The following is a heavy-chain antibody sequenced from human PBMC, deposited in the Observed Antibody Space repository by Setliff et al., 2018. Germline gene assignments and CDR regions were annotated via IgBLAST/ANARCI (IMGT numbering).Heavy chain of an antibody. CDR3: AKGYNYGPFS. CDR2: INQSGST. Sequence: SETLSLTCDMYGGSFSAYHWSWIRQTPGKGLEWIGEINQSGSTNYNPSLKSRVTMSLDTSKHQFSLKLSSVTAADMAVYYCAKGYNYGPFSWGQGTLVTVSS. V-gene: IGHV4-34*01. CDR1: GGSFSAYH. J-gene: IGHJ5*02. D-gene: IGHD5-18*01.